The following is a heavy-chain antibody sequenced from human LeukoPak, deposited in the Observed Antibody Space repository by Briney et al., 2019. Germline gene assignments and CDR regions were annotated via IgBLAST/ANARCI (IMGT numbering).Heavy chain of an antibody. J-gene: IGHJ4*02. CDR3: ARRGYPRGLSY. D-gene: IGHD2-2*01. CDR2: INHSGST. CDR1: GGSFSGYY. Sequence: SETLSLTCAVYGGSFSGYYWSWIRQPPGKGLEWIGEINHSGSTNYNPSLKSRVTMSVDTSKNQFSLKLSSVTAADTAVYYCARRGYPRGLSYWGQGTLVTVSS. V-gene: IGHV4-34*01.